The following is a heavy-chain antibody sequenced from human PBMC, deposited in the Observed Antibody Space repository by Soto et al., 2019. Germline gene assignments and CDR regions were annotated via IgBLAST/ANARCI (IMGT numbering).Heavy chain of an antibody. Sequence: ASVKVSCKASGYTFTSYDINWVRQATGKGLEWMGWMNPNSGNTGYAQKFQGRVTMTRNTSISTAYMELSSLRSEDTAVYYCARGFVATNYYYYYGMDVWGQGTTVTVSS. V-gene: IGHV1-8*01. CDR1: GYTFTSYD. CDR3: ARGFVATNYYYYYGMDV. J-gene: IGHJ6*02. CDR2: MNPNSGNT. D-gene: IGHD3-10*01.